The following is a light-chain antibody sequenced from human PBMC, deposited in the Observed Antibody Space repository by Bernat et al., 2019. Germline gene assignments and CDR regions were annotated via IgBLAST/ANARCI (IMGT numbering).Light chain of an antibody. CDR3: QVWASSFEPYV. CDR2: DSR. V-gene: IGLV3-21*02. Sequence: SYMLTQSPSVSVAPGETARITCGGDDLGSKTVHWYQQRPGQAPLLVVYDSRDRPSGIPERFSGSTSGNTATLTISSVEVGDEADYYCQVWASSFEPYVFGSGTKVSVL. J-gene: IGLJ1*01. CDR1: DLGSKT.